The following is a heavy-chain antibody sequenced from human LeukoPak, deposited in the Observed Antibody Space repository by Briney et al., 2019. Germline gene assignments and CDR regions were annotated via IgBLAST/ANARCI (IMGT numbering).Heavy chain of an antibody. CDR3: ARDQYGDYALDY. D-gene: IGHD4-17*01. CDR2: ISSISYI. V-gene: IGHV3-21*01. CDR1: GFTFSSYS. J-gene: IGHJ4*02. Sequence: GGSLRLSCAASGFTFSSYSMNWVRQAPGKGLEWVSSISSISYIYYAELVKGRFTISRDTAKNSLYLEMNSLRAEDTAVYYCARDQYGDYALDYWGQGTLVTVSS.